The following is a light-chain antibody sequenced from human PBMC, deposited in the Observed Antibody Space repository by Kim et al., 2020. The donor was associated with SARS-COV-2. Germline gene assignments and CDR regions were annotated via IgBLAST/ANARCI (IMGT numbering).Light chain of an antibody. CDR1: SLRSYY. Sequence: SSELTKDPAVSVALGQTVRITCQGDSLRSYYASWYQQKPGQAPLLVIYGKNNRPSGIPDRFSGSSSGNTASLTITGAQAEDEADYYCKSRDSSGKVVFGGGTQLTVL. V-gene: IGLV3-19*01. CDR2: GKN. J-gene: IGLJ2*01. CDR3: KSRDSSGKVV.